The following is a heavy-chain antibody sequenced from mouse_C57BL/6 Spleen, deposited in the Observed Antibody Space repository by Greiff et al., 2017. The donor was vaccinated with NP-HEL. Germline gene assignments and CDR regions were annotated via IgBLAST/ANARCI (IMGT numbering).Heavy chain of an antibody. J-gene: IGHJ4*01. CDR3: AWALNEGYAMDY. CDR2: ISSGSSTI. Sequence: EVKLVESGGGLVKPGGSLKLSCAASGFTFSDYGMHWVRQAPEKGLEWVAYISSGSSTIYYAATVKGRFTISRDNANNTLFLQMTSLRSEDTAMYCCAWALNEGYAMDYWGKGTSVTVSS. CDR1: GFTFSDYG. V-gene: IGHV5-17*01.